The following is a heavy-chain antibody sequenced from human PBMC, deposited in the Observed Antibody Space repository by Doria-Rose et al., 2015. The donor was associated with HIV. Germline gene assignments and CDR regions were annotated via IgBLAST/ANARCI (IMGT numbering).Heavy chain of an antibody. CDR3: ARIKSSRWYHKYYFDF. D-gene: IGHD6-13*01. Sequence: SGPVLVKPTETLTLTCTVSGVSLSSPGMGVSWIRQPPGKALEWLAHIFSDDERSYITSLKSRLTIPRGTSKSQVVLTMTDMDPVDTATYYCARIKSSRWYHKYYFDFWGQGTLVIVSA. J-gene: IGHJ4*02. V-gene: IGHV2-26*01. CDR2: IFSDDER. CDR1: GVSLSSPGMG.